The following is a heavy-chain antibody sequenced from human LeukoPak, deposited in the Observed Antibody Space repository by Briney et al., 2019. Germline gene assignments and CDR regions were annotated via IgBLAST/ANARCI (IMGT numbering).Heavy chain of an antibody. J-gene: IGHJ4*02. V-gene: IGHV3-23*01. CDR1: GFTFSSYA. CDR2: ISGSGGST. Sequence: PGGSLRLSCAASGFTFSSYAMSWVRQAPGKGLEWVSAISGSGGSTYYADSVKGRFTISRDNSKNTLYLQMNSLRAEDTAVYYCARDLSGSYSYTFPEYFFDYWGQGTLVTVSS. D-gene: IGHD1-26*01. CDR3: ARDLSGSYSYTFPEYFFDY.